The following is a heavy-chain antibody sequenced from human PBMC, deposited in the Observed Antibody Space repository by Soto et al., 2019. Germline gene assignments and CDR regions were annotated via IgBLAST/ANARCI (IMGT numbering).Heavy chain of an antibody. CDR3: TRGGDPYKTGH. J-gene: IGHJ4*02. V-gene: IGHV4-61*01. CDR1: GVSVNIGTYY. CDR2: IHYSGST. D-gene: IGHD2-21*01. Sequence: PSETLSLTCTVPGVSVNIGTYYWILIRQPPGKGLEWIGFIHYSGSTNYNPSLKGRVTMSVDTSKNQFSLKLTSVNTADTARDYCTRGGDPYKTGHWGQGTLGTSPQ.